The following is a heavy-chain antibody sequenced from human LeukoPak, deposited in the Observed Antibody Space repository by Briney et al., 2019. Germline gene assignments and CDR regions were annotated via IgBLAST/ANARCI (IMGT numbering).Heavy chain of an antibody. Sequence: ASVKVSCKASGYTFTSYGLSWVRQAPGQGLEWMGWLSTYNGNTHYAQSLQGRVTMTTDTSTSTAYMELRSLRSDDTAVYYCAREGPRVSAFDIWGQGTMVTVSS. V-gene: IGHV1-18*01. CDR1: GYTFTSYG. CDR2: LSTYNGNT. CDR3: AREGPRVSAFDI. J-gene: IGHJ3*02.